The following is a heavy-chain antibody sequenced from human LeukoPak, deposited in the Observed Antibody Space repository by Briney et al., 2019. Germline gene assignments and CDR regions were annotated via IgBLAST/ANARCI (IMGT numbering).Heavy chain of an antibody. CDR3: AKDLPPFIVVVPAAMEGWFDP. Sequence: GGSLRLSCAASGFTFSSYAMSWVRQAPGKGLEWVSAISGSGGSTYYADSVKGRFTISRDNSKNTLYLRMNSLRAEDTAVYYCAKDLPPFIVVVPAAMEGWFDPWGQGTLVTVSS. CDR2: ISGSGGST. J-gene: IGHJ5*02. D-gene: IGHD2-2*01. CDR1: GFTFSSYA. V-gene: IGHV3-23*01.